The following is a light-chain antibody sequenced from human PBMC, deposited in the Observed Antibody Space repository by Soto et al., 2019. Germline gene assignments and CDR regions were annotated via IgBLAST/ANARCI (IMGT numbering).Light chain of an antibody. CDR1: SGSIARNY. Sequence: NFMLTQPHSVSESPGKTVTISCTRSSGSIARNYVQWYQQRPGSSPTTVIYKDNQRPSGVPDRFSGSIDSSSNSASLTISGLKTEDEADYYCQSYDSTNQWVFGGGTKVTVL. J-gene: IGLJ3*02. CDR2: KDN. CDR3: QSYDSTNQWV. V-gene: IGLV6-57*01.